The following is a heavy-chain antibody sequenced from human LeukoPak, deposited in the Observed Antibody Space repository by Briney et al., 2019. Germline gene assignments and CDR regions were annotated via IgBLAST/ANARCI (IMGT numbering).Heavy chain of an antibody. D-gene: IGHD3-10*01. Sequence: GGSLRLSCVVSGFTVSSNYMSWVRQAPGKGLEWVSVIYNSGKTNYADSVKGRFTISRDNLKNTLFLQMNSLRAEDTAVYCCARSPMVRGVSDYYYGMDVWGQGTTVTVSS. CDR1: GFTVSSNY. J-gene: IGHJ6*02. CDR3: ARSPMVRGVSDYYYGMDV. CDR2: IYNSGKT. V-gene: IGHV3-66*01.